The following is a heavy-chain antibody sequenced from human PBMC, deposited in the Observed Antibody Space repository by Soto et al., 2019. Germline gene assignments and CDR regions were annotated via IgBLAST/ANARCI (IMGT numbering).Heavy chain of an antibody. CDR2: IIPIFGTA. CDR1: RGTFSSYA. Sequence: SVQVRWKASRGTFSSYARSWVPQAPGQGLEWMGGIIPIFGTANYAQKFQGRVTITADKSTSTAYMELSSLRSEDTAVYYCARDDYDSSGSGPFDYWGQGTLVTVSS. D-gene: IGHD3-22*01. V-gene: IGHV1-69*06. CDR3: ARDDYDSSGSGPFDY. J-gene: IGHJ4*02.